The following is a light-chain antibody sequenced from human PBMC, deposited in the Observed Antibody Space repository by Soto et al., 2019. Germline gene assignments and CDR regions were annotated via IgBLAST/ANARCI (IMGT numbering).Light chain of an antibody. J-gene: IGKJ4*01. Sequence: DLQMTQSPSTLSASVGDRVTITCRASQSISNWLAWYQQKPGKAPKLLIYKASSLESGVPSRFSGSGSGTEFTLTISSLQPDDFATYYCQQYNSISLLTFAGGTKVEIK. CDR2: KAS. V-gene: IGKV1-5*03. CDR3: QQYNSISLLT. CDR1: QSISNW.